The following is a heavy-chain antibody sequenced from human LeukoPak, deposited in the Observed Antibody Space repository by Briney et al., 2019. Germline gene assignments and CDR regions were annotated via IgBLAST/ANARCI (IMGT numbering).Heavy chain of an antibody. CDR1: GLTFSNYA. V-gene: IGHV3-23*01. D-gene: IGHD2-2*01. Sequence: PGGSLRISCAASGLTFSNYAMTWVRQAPGKGLEWVSAISGGGDNTYSADSVKGRFTISRDNSKNTLYLQMNSLRAEDTAVYYCAKKGPYCIGTSCYPNEYYYYMDVWGKGTTVTVSS. CDR3: AKKGPYCIGTSCYPNEYYYYMDV. CDR2: ISGGGDNT. J-gene: IGHJ6*03.